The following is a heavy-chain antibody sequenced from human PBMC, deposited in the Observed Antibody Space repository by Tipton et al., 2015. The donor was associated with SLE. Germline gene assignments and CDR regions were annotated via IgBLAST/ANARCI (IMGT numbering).Heavy chain of an antibody. CDR3: ARDTAHYGSGDGAFDI. CDR2: TNPSGNT. J-gene: IGHJ3*02. Sequence: TLSLTCAVYGGSFSGYSWSWIRQPPGKGLEWIGQTNPSGNTNYNPSLKSRVTISVDTSNNQLSLKLTSVTAADTAVYYCARDTAHYGSGDGAFDIWGQGTTVTVSS. CDR1: GGSFSGYS. D-gene: IGHD3-10*01. V-gene: IGHV4-34*01.